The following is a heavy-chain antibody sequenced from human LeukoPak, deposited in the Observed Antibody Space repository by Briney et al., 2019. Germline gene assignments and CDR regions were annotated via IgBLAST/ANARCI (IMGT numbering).Heavy chain of an antibody. CDR2: ISYSGST. CDR3: ARWVGNRNWFDP. D-gene: IGHD1-26*01. J-gene: IGHJ5*02. Sequence: SETLSLTCTVSGGSISSGSYLWGCIRQSPGKGLEWIGSISYSGSTYYNPSLKSRVTVSVDTSKNQFSLKVTSVTAADTAVYYCARWVGNRNWFDPWGQGTLVTASS. V-gene: IGHV4-39*07. CDR1: GGSISSGSYL.